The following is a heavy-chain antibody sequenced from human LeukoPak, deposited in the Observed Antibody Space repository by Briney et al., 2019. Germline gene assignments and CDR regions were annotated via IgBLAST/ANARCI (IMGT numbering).Heavy chain of an antibody. CDR3: ARVLFNSGYDY. V-gene: IGHV1-2*02. J-gene: IGHJ4*02. D-gene: IGHD3-9*01. CDR2: INPNSGET. Sequence: VSVKVSCKPSGSTFTGAYMHWVRQAPGQGLEWMGWINPNSGETKFAQKFQGRVTMTRDTSISTVYMDLGGLRSDDTAVYYCARVLFNSGYDYWGQGSLVTVSS. CDR1: GSTFTGAY.